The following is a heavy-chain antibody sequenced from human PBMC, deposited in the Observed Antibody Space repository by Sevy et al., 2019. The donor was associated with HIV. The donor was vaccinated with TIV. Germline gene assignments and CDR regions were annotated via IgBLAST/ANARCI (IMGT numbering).Heavy chain of an antibody. J-gene: IGHJ4*02. CDR1: GYRLSELS. CDR2: FDPEDGEI. Sequence: ASVKVSCKISGYRLSELSMHWVRQAPGKGLEWMGRFDPEDGEIIYAQKFQGRVTVTEDTSTDTAYMELSRLRSEDTVVYYCATGREYYDENSGYFDYWGPGTLVTVSS. CDR3: ATGREYYDENSGYFDY. V-gene: IGHV1-24*01. D-gene: IGHD3-22*01.